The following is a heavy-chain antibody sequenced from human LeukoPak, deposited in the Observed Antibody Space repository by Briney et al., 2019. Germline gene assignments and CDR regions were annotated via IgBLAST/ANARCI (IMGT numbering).Heavy chain of an antibody. CDR3: AKSRATWSSMVRGVSRYNWFDP. CDR2: ITPNSGGT. CDR1: GYTFTGYY. Sequence: GASVKVSCKASGYTFTGYYLHWVRQAPGQGLEWMGWITPNSGGTNYAQKFQGRVTMTRDTSISTAYMELSRLRSDDTAVYCCAKSRATWSSMVRGVSRYNWFDPWGQGTLVTVSS. D-gene: IGHD3-10*01. V-gene: IGHV1-2*02. J-gene: IGHJ5*02.